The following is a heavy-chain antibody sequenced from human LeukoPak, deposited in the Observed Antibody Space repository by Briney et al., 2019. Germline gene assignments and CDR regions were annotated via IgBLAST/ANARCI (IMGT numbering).Heavy chain of an antibody. J-gene: IGHJ4*02. V-gene: IGHV3-74*01. Sequence: GGSLRLSCAASGFTFSTSWMHWVRQPPGKGLVWVSRMNSDGSVTTYADSVKGRFTISRDNAKNTLYLQMNSLRAEDTAVYYCARSRTYGDYGRGLDYWGQGTLVTVSS. CDR2: MNSDGSVT. D-gene: IGHD4-17*01. CDR3: ARSRTYGDYGRGLDY. CDR1: GFTFSTSW.